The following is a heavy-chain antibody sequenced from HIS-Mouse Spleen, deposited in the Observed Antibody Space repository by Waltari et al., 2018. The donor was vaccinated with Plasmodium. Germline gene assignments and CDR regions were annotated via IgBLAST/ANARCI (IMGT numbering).Heavy chain of an antibody. J-gene: IGHJ4*02. CDR3: AKAQGVINFDY. CDR2: ISYDGSNK. Sequence: QVQLVESGGGVVQPGRSLSLSCAASGFPFRSYGMHWVRQAPGKGLEWVAVISYDGSNKYYADSVKGRFTISRDNSKNTLYLQMNSLRAEDTAVYYCAKAQGVINFDYWGQGTLVTVSS. D-gene: IGHD3-16*01. V-gene: IGHV3-30*18. CDR1: GFPFRSYG.